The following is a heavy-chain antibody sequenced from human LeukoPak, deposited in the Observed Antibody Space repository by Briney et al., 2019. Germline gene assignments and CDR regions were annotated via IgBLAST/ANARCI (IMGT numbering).Heavy chain of an antibody. J-gene: IGHJ4*02. CDR2: ISAYNGNT. V-gene: IGHV1-18*01. D-gene: IGHD6-19*01. Sequence: ASVKVSCKTSGYTFASYGISWVRQAPGQGLEWMGWISAYNGNTNYAQKLQGRVTMTTDISTSTAYMELRSLRSDETAVYYCARAPQYGSGWYPSAYWGKGTLVTVSS. CDR3: ARAPQYGSGWYPSAY. CDR1: GYTFASYG.